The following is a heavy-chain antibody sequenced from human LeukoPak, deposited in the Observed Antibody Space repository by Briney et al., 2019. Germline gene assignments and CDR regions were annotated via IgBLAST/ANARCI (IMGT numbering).Heavy chain of an antibody. CDR3: AKDFIAARPGFVDY. CDR2: IWYDGSNK. Sequence: GRSLRLSCAASGFTFSSYGMHWVRQAPGKGLEWVAVIWYDGSNKYYADSVKGRFTISRDNSKNTLYLQMNSLRAEDTAVYYCAKDFIAARPGFVDYWGQGTLVTVSS. J-gene: IGHJ4*02. CDR1: GFTFSSYG. D-gene: IGHD6-6*01. V-gene: IGHV3-33*06.